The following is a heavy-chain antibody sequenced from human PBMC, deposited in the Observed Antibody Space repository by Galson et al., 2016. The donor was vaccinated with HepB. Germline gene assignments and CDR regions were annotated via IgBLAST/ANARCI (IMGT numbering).Heavy chain of an antibody. Sequence: SCKASGYTFTSYYMHWVRQAPGQGLEWMGIINPSGGGTSYAQKFQGRVTMIRDTSTSTVYMELSSLRSEDTAVYYCARDVLVQGSSDAFDMWGQGTMVTVSS. D-gene: IGHD6-6*01. J-gene: IGHJ3*02. CDR2: INPSGGGT. CDR3: ARDVLVQGSSDAFDM. V-gene: IGHV1-46*01. CDR1: GYTFTSYY.